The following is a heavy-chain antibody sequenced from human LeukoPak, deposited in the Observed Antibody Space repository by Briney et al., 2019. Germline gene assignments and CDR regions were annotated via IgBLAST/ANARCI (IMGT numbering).Heavy chain of an antibody. D-gene: IGHD3-10*01. CDR1: GLTVSSNY. V-gene: IGHV3-53*01. Sequence: GGSLRLSCAAPGLTVSSNYMSWVRPAPGKGLEWVSVIYSGGSTYYADSVKGRFTISRDNSKNTLYLQMNSLRAEDTAVYYCARDGRGENWFDPWGQGTLVTVSS. CDR3: ARDGRGENWFDP. J-gene: IGHJ5*02. CDR2: IYSGGST.